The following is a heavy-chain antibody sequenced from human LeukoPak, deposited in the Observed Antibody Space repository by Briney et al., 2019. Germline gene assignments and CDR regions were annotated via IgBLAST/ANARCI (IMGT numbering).Heavy chain of an antibody. CDR1: GYTFTTYG. CDR3: ARAKYDSSGYYWFDP. V-gene: IGHV1-18*01. Sequence: ASVKVSGKASGYTFTTYGISWVRQAPGQGLEWMGWISAYNGNTNYAQKLQGRVTMTTDTSTSTAYMELRSLRSDDTAVYYCARAKYDSSGYYWFDPWGQGTLVTVSS. D-gene: IGHD3-22*01. J-gene: IGHJ5*02. CDR2: ISAYNGNT.